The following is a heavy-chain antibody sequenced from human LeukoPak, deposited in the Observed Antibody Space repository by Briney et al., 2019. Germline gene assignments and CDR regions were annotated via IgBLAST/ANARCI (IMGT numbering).Heavy chain of an antibody. Sequence: SETLSLTCTVSGGSLSSYYWSWIRQPPGKGLEWIGYIYYSGSTNYNPSLKSRVTISVDTSKNQFSLKLSSVTAADTAVYYCARQKTHFHDYGDYGPSVVTPPNWFDPWGQGTLVTVSS. CDR2: IYYSGST. D-gene: IGHD4-17*01. V-gene: IGHV4-59*08. CDR3: ARQKTHFHDYGDYGPSVVTPPNWFDP. CDR1: GGSLSSYY. J-gene: IGHJ5*02.